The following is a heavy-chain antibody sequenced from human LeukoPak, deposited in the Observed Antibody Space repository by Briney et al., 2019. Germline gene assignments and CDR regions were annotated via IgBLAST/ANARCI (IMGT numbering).Heavy chain of an antibody. CDR1: GGSFSGYH. V-gene: IGHV4-34*01. D-gene: IGHD5-18*01. Sequence: SETLSLTCAVYGGSFSGYHWSWIRQPPGKGLEWIGEINHSGSTNYNPSLKSRVTISVDTSKNQFSLRLSSVTAADTAVYYCARGGHSYGFKAFDIWGQGTKVTVSS. CDR2: INHSGST. CDR3: ARGGHSYGFKAFDI. J-gene: IGHJ3*02.